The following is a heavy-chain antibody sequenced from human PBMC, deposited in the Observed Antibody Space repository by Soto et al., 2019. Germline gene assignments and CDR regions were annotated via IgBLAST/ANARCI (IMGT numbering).Heavy chain of an antibody. J-gene: IGHJ3*02. CDR3: ARSIAAAGNGYDAFDI. CDR2: INAGNGNT. CDR1: GYTFTSYA. V-gene: IGHV1-3*01. D-gene: IGHD6-13*01. Sequence: QVQLVQSGAEVKKPGASVKVSCKASGYTFTSYAMHWVRQAPGQRLEWMGWINAGNGNTKYSQKFQGRVTITRDTSASTAYMELSSLRSEDTAVYYCARSIAAAGNGYDAFDIWGQGTMVTVSS.